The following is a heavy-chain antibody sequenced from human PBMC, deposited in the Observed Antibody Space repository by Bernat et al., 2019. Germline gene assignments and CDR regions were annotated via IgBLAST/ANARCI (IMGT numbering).Heavy chain of an antibody. Sequence: VQLLESGGGLVQPGGSLRLSCAASGFTFSSYAMHWVRQAPGKGLEWVAVISYDGSNKYYADSVKGRFTISRDNSKNTLYLQMNSLRAEDTAVYYCARGIQLWLSSNDAFDIWGQGTMVTVSS. CDR2: ISYDGSNK. D-gene: IGHD5-18*01. CDR3: ARGIQLWLSSNDAFDI. J-gene: IGHJ3*02. CDR1: GFTFSSYA. V-gene: IGHV3-30-3*01.